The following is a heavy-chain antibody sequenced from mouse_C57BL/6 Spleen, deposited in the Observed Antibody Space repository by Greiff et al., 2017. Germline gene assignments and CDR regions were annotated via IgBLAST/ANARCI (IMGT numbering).Heavy chain of an antibody. V-gene: IGHV1-18*01. Sequence: EVQLQQSGPELVKPGASVKISCKASGYTFTDYNMDWVKQSHGKSLEWIGDINPNNGGTIYNQKFKGKATLTVDKSSSTAYMELRSLTSEDTAVYYCARSVYGNYFAWLAYWGQGTLVTVSA. J-gene: IGHJ3*01. CDR1: GYTFTDYN. CDR3: ARSVYGNYFAWLAY. CDR2: INPNNGGT. D-gene: IGHD2-1*01.